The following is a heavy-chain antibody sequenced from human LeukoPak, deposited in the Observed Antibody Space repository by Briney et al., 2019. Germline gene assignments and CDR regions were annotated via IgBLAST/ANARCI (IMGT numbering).Heavy chain of an antibody. D-gene: IGHD3-22*01. Sequence: RGSLRLSCAASGFTFSSYGMHWVRQAPGEGLEWVAVIWYDGSNKYYADSVKGRFTISRDNSKNTLYLQMNSLRAEDTAVYYCAREYYYDSSGYPPGDWGQGTLVTVSS. V-gene: IGHV3-33*01. CDR1: GFTFSSYG. CDR3: AREYYYDSSGYPPGD. J-gene: IGHJ4*02. CDR2: IWYDGSNK.